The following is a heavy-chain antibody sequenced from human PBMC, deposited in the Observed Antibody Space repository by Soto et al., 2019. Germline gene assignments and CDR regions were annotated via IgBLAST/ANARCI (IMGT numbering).Heavy chain of an antibody. CDR3: ARQRTSVVTRAYFDS. Sequence: SETLSLTCTVTGDSINNRSYYWGWIRQPPGKGLEWIGSIYYSGSTYNNPSLKSRVSMSVDTSKNQFSLKLRSVTAADTALYYCARQRTSVVTRAYFDSWGQGSLVTVSS. D-gene: IGHD2-21*02. V-gene: IGHV4-39*01. CDR2: IYYSGST. CDR1: GDSINNRSYY. J-gene: IGHJ4*02.